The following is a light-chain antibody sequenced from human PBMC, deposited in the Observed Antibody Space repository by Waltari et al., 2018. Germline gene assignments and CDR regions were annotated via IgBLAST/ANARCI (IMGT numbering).Light chain of an antibody. J-gene: IGKJ5*01. CDR2: GTS. V-gene: IGKV3-11*01. CDR3: QQRRDRPVT. Sequence: EIVLTQSPAILSLSPGERATLSCRASQSVDTYLVWYQQKPGQAPRLLISGTSNRAPGIPARFSGSGSGGTDFTLTISSLEPEDFGVYYCQQRRDRPVTFGQGTRLEIK. CDR1: QSVDTY.